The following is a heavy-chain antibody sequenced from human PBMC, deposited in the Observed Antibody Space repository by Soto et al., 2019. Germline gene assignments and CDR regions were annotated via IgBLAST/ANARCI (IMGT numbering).Heavy chain of an antibody. D-gene: IGHD6-13*01. J-gene: IGHJ3*02. CDR2: IYSGGST. V-gene: IGHV3-53*01. CDR1: GFTVSSNY. CDR3: ARDGRRQQLGAFDI. Sequence: GGSMRLSCAASGFTVSSNYMSWVRQAPGKGLEWVSVIYSGGSTYYADSVKGRFTISRDNSKNTLYLQMNSLRAEDTAVYYCARDGRRQQLGAFDIWGQGTMVPVSS.